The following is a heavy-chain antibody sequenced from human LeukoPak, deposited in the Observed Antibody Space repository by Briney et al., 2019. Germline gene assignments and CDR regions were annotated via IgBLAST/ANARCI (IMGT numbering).Heavy chain of an antibody. V-gene: IGHV1-8*01. J-gene: IGHJ4*02. Sequence: ASVKVSCKASGYTFTSYDINWVRQATGQGLEWMGWMNPNSGNTGYAQKFQGRVTTTRNTSTSTAYMELSSLRSEDTAVYYCARGEEFGEFFDYWGQGTLVTVSS. CDR2: MNPNSGNT. CDR1: GYTFTSYD. D-gene: IGHD3-10*01. CDR3: ARGEEFGEFFDY.